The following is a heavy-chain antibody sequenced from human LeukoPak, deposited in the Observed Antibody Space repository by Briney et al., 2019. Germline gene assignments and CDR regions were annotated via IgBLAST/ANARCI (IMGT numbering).Heavy chain of an antibody. J-gene: IGHJ5*02. CDR2: IYPGDSDT. CDR1: GYSFSSYW. Sequence: GESLKISCQGSGYSFSSYWIGWVRQMPGKAPEWMGVIYPGDSDTRYRPPFQGQVTMSADKSTNTAYLLWRSLRASDSAMYYCARQGHIVGGGWFDPWGQGTLVTVSS. D-gene: IGHD2-15*01. CDR3: ARQGHIVGGGWFDP. V-gene: IGHV5-51*01.